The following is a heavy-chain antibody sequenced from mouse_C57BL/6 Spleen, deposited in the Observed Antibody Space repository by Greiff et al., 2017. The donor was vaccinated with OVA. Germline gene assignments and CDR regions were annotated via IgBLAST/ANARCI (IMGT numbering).Heavy chain of an antibody. CDR2: IHPNSGST. V-gene: IGHV1-64*01. CDR3: ARAGYYDYDGDWYFDV. D-gene: IGHD2-4*01. J-gene: IGHJ1*03. CDR1: GYTFTSYW. Sequence: QVQLKQPGAELVKPGASVKLSCKASGYTFTSYWMHWVKQRPGQGLEWIGMIHPNSGSTNYNEKFKSKATLTVDKSSSTNYMQLSSLTSEDSAVYDCARAGYYDYDGDWYFDVWGTGTTVTVSS.